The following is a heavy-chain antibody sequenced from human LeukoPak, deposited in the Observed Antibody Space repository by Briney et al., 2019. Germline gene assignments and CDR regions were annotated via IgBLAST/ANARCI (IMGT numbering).Heavy chain of an antibody. CDR3: ARDPPNDYVWGSYRNDAFDI. CDR1: GFTFSTYT. D-gene: IGHD3-16*02. V-gene: IGHV3-48*01. J-gene: IGHJ3*02. CDR2: ISSSSSTI. Sequence: GGSLRLSCAASGFTFSTYTMSWVRQAPGKGLEWVSYISSSSSTIYYADSVKGRFTISRDNAKNSLYLQLNSLRAEDTAVYYCARDPPNDYVWGSYRNDAFDIWGQGTMVTVSS.